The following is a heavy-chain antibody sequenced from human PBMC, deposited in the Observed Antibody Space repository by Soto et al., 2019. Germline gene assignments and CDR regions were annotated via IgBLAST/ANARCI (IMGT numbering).Heavy chain of an antibody. CDR3: VRDYYHISGSHYDIPLDS. J-gene: IGHJ4*02. D-gene: IGHD3-10*01. CDR1: GFTFSSYA. V-gene: IGHV3-23*01. CDR2: VSIGGGT. Sequence: GGSLRLSCAASGFTFSSYAMGWVRQGPGKGLEWVAVVSIGGGTFYADSVRGRFIISRDNSKDTLYLQMDSLRAEDTAVYQCVRDYYHISGSHYDIPLDSWGQGTLVTVSS.